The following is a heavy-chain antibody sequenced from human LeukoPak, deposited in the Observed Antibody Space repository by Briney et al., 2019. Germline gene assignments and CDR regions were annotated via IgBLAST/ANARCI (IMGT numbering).Heavy chain of an antibody. CDR3: AGGGATTRFAFDI. J-gene: IGHJ3*02. V-gene: IGHV1-69*05. CDR1: GGTFSSYA. CDR2: IIPIFGTA. Sequence: SVKVSCKASGGTFSSYAISWVRQAPGQGLEWMGGIIPIFGTANYAQKSQGRVTITTDESTSTAYMELSSLRSEDTAVYYCAGGGATTRFAFDIWGQGTMVTVSS. D-gene: IGHD1-26*01.